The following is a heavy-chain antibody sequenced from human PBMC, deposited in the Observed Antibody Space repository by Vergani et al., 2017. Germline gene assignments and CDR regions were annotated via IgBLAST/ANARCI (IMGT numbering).Heavy chain of an antibody. J-gene: IGHJ4*02. CDR3: ARDGCSGDCFWGSIDY. CDR2: INPRSGGT. Sequence: QVQLVQSGAEVKKPGASVKVSCKTSGYTFTGYYMHWVRQAPGQGLEWMGCINPRSGGTNYAQKFQGRVTMTRDTSIRTDYVELSGLRSDDTAVYYCARDGCSGDCFWGSIDYWGQGTLGTVSS. D-gene: IGHD2-21*02. V-gene: IGHV1-2*02. CDR1: GYTFTGYY.